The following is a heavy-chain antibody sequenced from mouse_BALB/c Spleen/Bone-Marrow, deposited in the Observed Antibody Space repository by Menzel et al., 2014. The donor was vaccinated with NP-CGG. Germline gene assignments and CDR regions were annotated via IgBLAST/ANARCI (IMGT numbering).Heavy chain of an antibody. Sequence: QVQLQQSGAELVRPGASVKLSCKASGYTFTSYWINWVKQRPGQGLEWIGNIYPSDSYTNYNQKFKDEATLTVDKSSSTAYMQLSSPTSEDSAVYYCTRGDYYGSSSFAYWGQGTLVTVSA. CDR3: TRGDYYGSSSFAY. CDR1: GYTFTSYW. V-gene: IGHV1-69*02. D-gene: IGHD1-1*01. J-gene: IGHJ3*01. CDR2: IYPSDSYT.